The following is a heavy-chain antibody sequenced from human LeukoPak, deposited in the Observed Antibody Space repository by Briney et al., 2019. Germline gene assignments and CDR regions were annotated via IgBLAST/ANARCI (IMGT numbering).Heavy chain of an antibody. V-gene: IGHV3-30*19. Sequence: GGSLRLSCAASGFSLSAYGVHWVRQAPGKGLEWVAVISYDGSNKYYADSVKGRFTIPRDNSKNTLYLQMNSLRAEDTAVYYCAREFSTYGYSYGVDYWGQGTLVTVSS. CDR3: AREFSTYGYSYGVDY. CDR2: ISYDGSNK. J-gene: IGHJ4*02. D-gene: IGHD5-18*01. CDR1: GFSLSAYG.